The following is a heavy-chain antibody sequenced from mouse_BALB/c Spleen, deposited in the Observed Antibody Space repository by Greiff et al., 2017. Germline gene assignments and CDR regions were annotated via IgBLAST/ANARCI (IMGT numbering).Heavy chain of an antibody. J-gene: IGHJ3*01. D-gene: IGHD1-1*01. CDR3: ARQSYGSSWFAY. CDR1: GFAFSSYD. V-gene: IGHV5-12-1*01. CDR2: ISSGGGST. Sequence: EVHLVESGGGLVKPGGSLKLSCAASGFAFSSYDMSWVRQTPEKRLEWVAYISSGGGSTYYPDTVKGRFTISRDNAKNTLYLQMSSLKYEDTAMYYCARQSYGSSWFAYWGQGTLVTVSA.